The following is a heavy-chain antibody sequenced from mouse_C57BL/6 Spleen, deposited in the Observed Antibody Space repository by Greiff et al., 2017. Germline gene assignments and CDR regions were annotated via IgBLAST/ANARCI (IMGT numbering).Heavy chain of an antibody. CDR2: INPSNGGT. Sequence: QVQLKQPGTELVKPGASVKLSCKASGYTFTSYWMHWVKQRPGQGLEWIGNINPSNGGTNYNEKFKSKATLTVDKSSSTADVQLISLTTEDSAVYDCARDACYYGVDYWGQGTTLTVSS. D-gene: IGHD1-1*01. CDR3: ARDACYYGVDY. J-gene: IGHJ2*01. CDR1: GYTFTSYW. V-gene: IGHV1-53*01.